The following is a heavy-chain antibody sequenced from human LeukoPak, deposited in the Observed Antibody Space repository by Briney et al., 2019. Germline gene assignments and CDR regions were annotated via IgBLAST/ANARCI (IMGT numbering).Heavy chain of an antibody. CDR3: AKDFVRGTLTGAFDV. D-gene: IGHD3-10*01. Sequence: SVKVSCKASGGTFSSYAISWVRQAPGQGLEWMGRIIPILGIANYAQKFQGRVTITADKSTSTAYMELSSLRSEDTAVYYCAKDFVRGTLTGAFDVWGRGAMVTVST. CDR2: IIPILGIA. V-gene: IGHV1-69*04. CDR1: GGTFSSYA. J-gene: IGHJ3*01.